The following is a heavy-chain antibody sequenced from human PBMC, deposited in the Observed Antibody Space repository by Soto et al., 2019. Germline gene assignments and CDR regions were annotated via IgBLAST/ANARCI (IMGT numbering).Heavy chain of an antibody. D-gene: IGHD2-2*01. CDR2: ISSNGGST. J-gene: IGHJ3*02. CDR3: ARDLCSSTSCYGAAFDI. V-gene: IGHV3-64*01. CDR1: GFTFSSYA. Sequence: EVQLVESGGGLVQPGGSLRLSCAASGFTFSSYAMHWVRQAPGKGLEYVSAISSNGGSTYYANSVKGRFTISRDNSKNTLYLQMGSLRAEDMAVSYCARDLCSSTSCYGAAFDIWGQGTMVTVSS.